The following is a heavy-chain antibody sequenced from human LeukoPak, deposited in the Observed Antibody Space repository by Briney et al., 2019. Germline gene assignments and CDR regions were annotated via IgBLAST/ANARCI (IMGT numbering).Heavy chain of an antibody. D-gene: IGHD4-23*01. CDR3: ARHRSVETPGSPDAFDI. J-gene: IGHJ3*02. V-gene: IGHV4-4*02. Sequence: SGTLSLTCGVSGGSITTTNFWSWVRQPPGGGLEWIGEISLRGRTQYNPSLKSRVNISIDESKNHLYLSLASVTAADTAVYYCARHRSVETPGSPDAFDIWGQGTMVTVSS. CDR2: ISLRGRT. CDR1: GGSITTTNF.